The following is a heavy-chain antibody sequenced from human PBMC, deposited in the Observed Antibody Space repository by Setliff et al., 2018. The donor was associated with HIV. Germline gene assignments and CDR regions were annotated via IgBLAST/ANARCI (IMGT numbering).Heavy chain of an antibody. CDR1: GFTFSGYE. J-gene: IGHJ4*02. CDR3: AVHYYDSSGYDY. D-gene: IGHD3-22*01. Sequence: GSLRLSCAASGFTFSGYEMNWVRQAPGKGLEWVSYISKSGNTIHYAGSVKGRFTISRDNAKNSLYLQMNSLRAEDTAVYYCAVHYYDSSGYDYWGQGTLVTVSS. CDR2: ISKSGNTI. V-gene: IGHV3-48*03.